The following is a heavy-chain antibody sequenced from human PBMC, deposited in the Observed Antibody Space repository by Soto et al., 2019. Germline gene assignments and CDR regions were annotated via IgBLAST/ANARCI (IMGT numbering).Heavy chain of an antibody. J-gene: IGHJ6*03. CDR1: GGSISSYY. Sequence: SETLSLTCTVSGGSISSYYWSWIRQPPGKGLEWIGYIYYSGSTNYNPSLKSRVTISVDTSKNQFSLKLSSVTAADTAVYYCARHKRLGGRYSGYDKSIYYYYDFMAFWGRGTSVTVSS. CDR3: ARHKRLGGRYSGYDKSIYYYYDFMAF. CDR2: IYYSGST. D-gene: IGHD5-12*01. V-gene: IGHV4-59*08.